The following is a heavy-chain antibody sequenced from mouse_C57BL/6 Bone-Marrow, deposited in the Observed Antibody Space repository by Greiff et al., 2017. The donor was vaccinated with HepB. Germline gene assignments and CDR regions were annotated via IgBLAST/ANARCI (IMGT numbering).Heavy chain of an antibody. J-gene: IGHJ2*01. CDR2: IHPNSGST. CDR3: GGSAQQYY. CDR1: GYTFTSYW. Sequence: QVQLQQSGAELVKPGASVKLSCKASGYTFTSYWMQWVKQRPGQGLEWIGKIHPNSGSTNYNEKFKSKATLTVDKSSSTAYMQLSSLTSEDSAVYYCGGSAQQYYEGQGTTLTVTA. V-gene: IGHV1-64*01.